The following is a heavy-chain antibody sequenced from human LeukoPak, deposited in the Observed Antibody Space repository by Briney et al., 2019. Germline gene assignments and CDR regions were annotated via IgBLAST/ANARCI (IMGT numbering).Heavy chain of an antibody. CDR3: AKEYSYGTEFDY. D-gene: IGHD5-18*01. CDR1: GFTSASYG. CDR2: IRYEGSNK. J-gene: IGHJ4*02. V-gene: IGHV3-30*02. Sequence: GGSLRPSCLASGFTSASYGMHWVSPADDEGRGWVAFIRYEGSNKYNADSVKGRFTMSKDKSQNTRYLQTNNLRTEDTAVFYWAKEYSYGTEFDYWGEGALVTVSS.